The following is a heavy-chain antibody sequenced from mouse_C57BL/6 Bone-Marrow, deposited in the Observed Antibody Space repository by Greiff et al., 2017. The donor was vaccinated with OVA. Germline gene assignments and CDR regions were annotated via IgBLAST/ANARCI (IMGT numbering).Heavy chain of an antibody. J-gene: IGHJ4*01. Sequence: QVQLQQPGTDLVKPGASVKLSCKASGYTFTSYWMHWVQQRPGQGLEWIGNINPSNGGTNYNEKFKSKATLTVDKSSSTAYMQLSSLTSEDSAVYYCASRRLYYYGRDYAMDYWGQGTSVTVSS. CDR1: GYTFTSYW. D-gene: IGHD1-1*01. V-gene: IGHV1-53*01. CDR3: ASRRLYYYGRDYAMDY. CDR2: INPSNGGT.